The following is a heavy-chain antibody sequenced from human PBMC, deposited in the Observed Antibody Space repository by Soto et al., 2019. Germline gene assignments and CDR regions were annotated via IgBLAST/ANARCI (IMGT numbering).Heavy chain of an antibody. J-gene: IGHJ6*03. V-gene: IGHV4-4*09. D-gene: IGHD3-16*01. CDR1: GDSARNQY. Sequence: PSETLSLTCTVSGDSARNQYWSWIRRPPGRGLEWIGYIYRSGSTKYNPSLKSRLTISVDTSKNQFSLKLSSVTAADTAVYYCARTLDYGPMDVWGKGTTVTVSS. CDR2: IYRSGST. CDR3: ARTLDYGPMDV.